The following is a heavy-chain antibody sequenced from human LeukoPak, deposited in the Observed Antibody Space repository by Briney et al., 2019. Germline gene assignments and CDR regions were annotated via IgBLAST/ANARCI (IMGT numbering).Heavy chain of an antibody. Sequence: GGSLRLSCAASGFTFSSYSINWVRQAPGKGLEWVSSISSSSSYIYYADSVKGRFTISRDNAKNSLYLQMNSLRAEDTAVYYCARDFGGDSDDYWGQGTLVTVSS. V-gene: IGHV3-21*01. CDR1: GFTFSSYS. CDR3: ARDFGGDSDDY. CDR2: ISSSSSYI. J-gene: IGHJ4*02. D-gene: IGHD2-21*02.